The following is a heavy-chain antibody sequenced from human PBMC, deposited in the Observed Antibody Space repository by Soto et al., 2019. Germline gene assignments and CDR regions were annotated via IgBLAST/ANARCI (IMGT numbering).Heavy chain of an antibody. CDR3: AKDLYGAGWYNYFDP. J-gene: IGHJ5*02. V-gene: IGHV3-30*18. CDR1: GFTFSTTG. CDR2: ISHDGGVK. D-gene: IGHD6-19*01. Sequence: QVHLVESGGGVVQPGRSLRLSCAASGFTFSTTGMHWVRQAPGKGLGWVAMISHDGGVKHYTDSVKGRFTISRDTSNNTVYLQMNSLRPEDTAMYHCAKDLYGAGWYNYFDPWGQGTLVTVSS.